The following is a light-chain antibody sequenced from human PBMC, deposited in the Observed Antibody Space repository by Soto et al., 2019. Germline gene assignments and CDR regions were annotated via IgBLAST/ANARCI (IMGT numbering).Light chain of an antibody. J-gene: IGLJ1*01. CDR1: SSDIGHYDY. Sequence: LTQAASVSVSPGQSITISCTGTSSDIGHYDYVSWYQQHPGKAPKLMIYHVTYRPSGVSNRYSGSKSGNSASLTISGLQADDEADYYCCSLTTSHTYVFGSGTKVTVL. CDR3: CSLTTSHTYV. CDR2: HVT. V-gene: IGLV2-14*03.